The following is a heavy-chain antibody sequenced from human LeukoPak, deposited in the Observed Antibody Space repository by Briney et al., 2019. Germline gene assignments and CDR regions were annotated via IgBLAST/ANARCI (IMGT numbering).Heavy chain of an antibody. CDR2: IYYSGST. CDR1: GGSISSGDYY. J-gene: IGHJ3*02. V-gene: IGHV4-30-4*08. CDR3: ARRTPSWAFDI. Sequence: SQTLSLTCTVSGGSISSGDYYWSWIRQPPRKGLEWIGYIYYSGSTYYNPSLKSRVTISVDTSKNQFSLKLSSVTAADTAVYYCARRTPSWAFDIWGQGTMVTVSS.